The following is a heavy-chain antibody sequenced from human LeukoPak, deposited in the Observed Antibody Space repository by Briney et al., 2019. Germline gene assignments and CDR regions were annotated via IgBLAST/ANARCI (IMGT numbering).Heavy chain of an antibody. Sequence: GGSLRLSCAASGFTFSSYAMSWVRQAPGKGLEWVSAISGSGGSTYYADSVKGRFTISRDNSKNTLYLQMNSLRAGDTAVYYCAKLPIPIVVVPAAINQAVAVYFDYWGQGTLVTVSS. D-gene: IGHD2-2*02. CDR3: AKLPIPIVVVPAAINQAVAVYFDY. V-gene: IGHV3-23*01. J-gene: IGHJ4*02. CDR1: GFTFSSYA. CDR2: ISGSGGST.